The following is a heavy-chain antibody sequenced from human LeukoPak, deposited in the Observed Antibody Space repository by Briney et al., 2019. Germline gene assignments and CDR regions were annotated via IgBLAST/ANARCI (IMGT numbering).Heavy chain of an antibody. CDR2: IYYSGST. Sequence: SSETLSLTCTVSGGSISSSSYYWGWIRQPPGKGLEWIGSIYYSGSTYYNPSLKSRVTISVDTSKNQFSLKLSSVTAADTAVYYCARTYGDNGGGYYGMDVWGQGTTVTVSS. J-gene: IGHJ6*02. CDR1: GGSISSSSYY. D-gene: IGHD4-17*01. CDR3: ARTYGDNGGGYYGMDV. V-gene: IGHV4-39*07.